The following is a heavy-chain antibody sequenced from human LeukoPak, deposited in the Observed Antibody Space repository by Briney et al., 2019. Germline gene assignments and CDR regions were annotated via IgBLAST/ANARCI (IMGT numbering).Heavy chain of an antibody. CDR3: ARTNQISETAFDI. V-gene: IGHV4-59*01. CDR1: SGSINNYY. J-gene: IGHJ3*02. CDR2: ILSSGST. D-gene: IGHD1-14*01. Sequence: PSETLSLTCTVSSGSINNYYWSWIRQPPGKGLEWIGYILSSGSTNYNPSVKSRVTISVDMSRNQFSLKLSSVTAADTAVYYCARTNQISETAFDIWGQGTMVIVSS.